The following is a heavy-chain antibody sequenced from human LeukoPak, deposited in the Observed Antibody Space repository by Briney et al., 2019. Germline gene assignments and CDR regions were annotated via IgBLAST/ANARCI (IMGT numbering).Heavy chain of an antibody. CDR2: MNPNSGNT. D-gene: IGHD5-18*01. Sequence: GASVKVSCKASGYTFTSYDINWVRQATGQGLERMGWMNPNSGNTGYAQKFQGRVTMTRNTSTSTAYMELSSLRSGDTAVYYCARDDTAMADYWGQGTLATVSS. CDR3: ARDDTAMADY. J-gene: IGHJ4*02. V-gene: IGHV1-8*01. CDR1: GYTFTSYD.